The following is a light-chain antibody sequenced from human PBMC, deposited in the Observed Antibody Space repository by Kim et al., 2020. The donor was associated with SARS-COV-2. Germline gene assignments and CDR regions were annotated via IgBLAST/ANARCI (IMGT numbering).Light chain of an antibody. Sequence: TVVISRPRSSGNIASNYVQWFHQRPGSAPTTVIYEDNQRPSGVSDRFSGSIDSSSNSASLTISGLRTEDEADYYCQSYDSSNPVVFGGGTKVTVL. J-gene: IGLJ2*01. CDR3: QSYDSSNPVV. CDR2: EDN. V-gene: IGLV6-57*03. CDR1: SGNIASNY.